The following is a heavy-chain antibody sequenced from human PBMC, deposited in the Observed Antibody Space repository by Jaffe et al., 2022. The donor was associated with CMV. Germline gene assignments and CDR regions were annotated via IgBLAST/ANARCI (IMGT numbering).Heavy chain of an antibody. CDR2: IYYSGST. J-gene: IGHJ5*02. V-gene: IGHV4-59*08. CDR1: GGSISSYY. Sequence: QVQLQESGPGLVKPSETLSLTCTVSGGSISSYYWSWIRQPPGKGLEWIGYIYYSGSTNYNPSLKSRVTISVDTSKNQFSLKLSSVTAADTAVYYCARPIGYCSGGSCYPGGGWFDPWGQGTLVTVSS. D-gene: IGHD2-15*01. CDR3: ARPIGYCSGGSCYPGGGWFDP.